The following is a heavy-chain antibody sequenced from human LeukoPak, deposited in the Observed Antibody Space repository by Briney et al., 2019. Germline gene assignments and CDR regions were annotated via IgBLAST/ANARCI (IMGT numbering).Heavy chain of an antibody. CDR2: IYYSGST. CDR1: GGSISSDY. Sequence: SETLSLTCTVSGGSISSDYWSWIRQPPGKGLEWIGYIYYSGSTNYNPSLKSRVTISVDTSKNQFSLKLSSVTAADTAVYYCARVSLVRGAPDYYFDYWGQGTLVTVSS. CDR3: ARVSLVRGAPDYYFDY. V-gene: IGHV4-59*01. J-gene: IGHJ4*02. D-gene: IGHD3-10*01.